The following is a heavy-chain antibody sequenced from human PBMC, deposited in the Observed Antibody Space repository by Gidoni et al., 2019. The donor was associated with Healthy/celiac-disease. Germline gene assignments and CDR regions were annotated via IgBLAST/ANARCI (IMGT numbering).Heavy chain of an antibody. CDR3: ARGFKVAAPFYYYYYYMDV. Sequence: QVQLQQWGAGLLKPSETLSLTCAVYGGSFSGYYWRWIRQPPGKGLEWIGEINHSGSTNYNPSLKSRVTISVDTSKNQFSLKLSSVTAADTAVYYCARGFKVAAPFYYYYYYMDVWGKGTTVTVSS. V-gene: IGHV4-34*01. CDR1: GGSFSGYY. D-gene: IGHD2-15*01. CDR2: INHSGST. J-gene: IGHJ6*03.